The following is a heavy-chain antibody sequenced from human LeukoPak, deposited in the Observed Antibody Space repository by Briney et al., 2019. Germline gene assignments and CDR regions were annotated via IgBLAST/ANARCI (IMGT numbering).Heavy chain of an antibody. CDR2: INHSGST. D-gene: IGHD3-22*01. V-gene: IGHV4-34*01. CDR3: ARLSYYDSSGYYRGPNWFDP. J-gene: IGHJ5*02. Sequence: SETLSLTCAVYGGSFSGYYWSWIRQPPGKGLEWIGEINHSGSTIYNPSLKSRVTISVDTSKNQFSLKLSSVTAADTAVYYCARLSYYDSSGYYRGPNWFDPWGQGTLVTVSS. CDR1: GGSFSGYY.